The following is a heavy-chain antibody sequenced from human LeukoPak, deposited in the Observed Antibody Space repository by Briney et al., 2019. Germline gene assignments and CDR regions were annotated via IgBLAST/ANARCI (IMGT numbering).Heavy chain of an antibody. J-gene: IGHJ5*02. CDR1: GDTFGNYA. CDR3: ARDPKVIVVPDSRNDRNDP. V-gene: IGHV1-69*04. CDR2: IIPIFPKT. Sequence: ASVKVSCKASGDTFGNYAINWVRPAPGQGLAWMGRIIPIFPKTDYAQKFQGRVTITADKSTSTAYLELSSLSSEDTAVYYCARDPKVIVVPDSRNDRNDPWGQGTLVTVSS. D-gene: IGHD1-1*01.